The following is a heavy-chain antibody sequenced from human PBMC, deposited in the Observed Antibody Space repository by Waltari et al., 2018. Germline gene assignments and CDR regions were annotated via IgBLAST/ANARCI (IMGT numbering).Heavy chain of an antibody. CDR1: GSSISVFF. V-gene: IGHV4-4*07. CDR2: ASASGGT. Sequence: QVHLKASGPALVKPSETLSLTCTVSGSSISVFFWSWVRQPAGKGLGWVGRASASGGTYYNPSLKSRITLATDTSRNQFSLTLTDVTAADTAMYYCVREKGGLGGWFDPWGQGIQVTVSS. J-gene: IGHJ5*02. D-gene: IGHD2-15*01. CDR3: VREKGGLGGWFDP.